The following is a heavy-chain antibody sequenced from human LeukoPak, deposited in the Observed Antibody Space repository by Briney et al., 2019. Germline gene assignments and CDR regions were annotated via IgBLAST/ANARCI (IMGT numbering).Heavy chain of an antibody. Sequence: GGSLRLSCAASGFSFSDAWMSWVRQIPGKGVEWVGRIESKTDGGTTDYAAPVKGRLTISRDDSTNTLYLQMNSLKSEDTAVYYCTTYGSGRKFGYWGQGILVTVSS. D-gene: IGHD3-10*01. CDR1: GFSFSDAW. CDR2: IESKTDGGTT. J-gene: IGHJ4*02. V-gene: IGHV3-15*04. CDR3: TTYGSGRKFGY.